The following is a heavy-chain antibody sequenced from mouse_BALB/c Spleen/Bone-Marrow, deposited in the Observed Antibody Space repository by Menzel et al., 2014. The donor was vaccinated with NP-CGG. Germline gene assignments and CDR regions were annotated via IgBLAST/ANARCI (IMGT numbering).Heavy chain of an antibody. CDR2: IYPGNSDT. CDR1: GYTFSNYW. J-gene: IGHJ2*01. Sequence: EVQLQQSGTVLARPGAAVKMSCKASGYTFSNYWMHWVKQRPGQDLEWIGTIYPGNSDTTYNQKFKGKATLTAVTSTSTAYMELSSLTNEDSAVYYCTTLARNKFDYWGQGTTLTVSS. CDR3: TTLARNKFDY. D-gene: IGHD3-1*01. V-gene: IGHV1-5*01.